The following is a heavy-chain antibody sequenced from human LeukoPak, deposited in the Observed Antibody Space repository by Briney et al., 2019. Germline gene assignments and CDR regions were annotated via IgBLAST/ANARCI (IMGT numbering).Heavy chain of an antibody. D-gene: IGHD1-26*01. CDR3: VREPVGASPNNWFDP. CDR1: GYTFTNYG. V-gene: IGHV1-18*01. J-gene: IGHJ5*02. Sequence: ASVKVSYKTSGYTFTNYGISWVRQAPGQGLEWMGWISAYNGNTNYAQKIQGRVTMTTDTSTSTAYMELRSLRSDDTAVYYCVREPVGASPNNWFDPWGQGTLVTVSS. CDR2: ISAYNGNT.